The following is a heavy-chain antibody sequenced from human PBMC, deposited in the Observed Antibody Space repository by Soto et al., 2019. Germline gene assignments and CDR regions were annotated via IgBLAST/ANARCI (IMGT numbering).Heavy chain of an antibody. Sequence: QVQLVESGGGVVQPGRSQRLSCAASGFTFSSYGMHWVRQAPGKGLEWVAVIWYDGSNKYYADSVKGRFTISRDNSKNTLYLQMNSLRAEDTAVYYCARDRPNDYGDYGPIDYWGQGTLVTVSS. J-gene: IGHJ4*02. CDR3: ARDRPNDYGDYGPIDY. CDR2: IWYDGSNK. CDR1: GFTFSSYG. V-gene: IGHV3-33*01. D-gene: IGHD4-17*01.